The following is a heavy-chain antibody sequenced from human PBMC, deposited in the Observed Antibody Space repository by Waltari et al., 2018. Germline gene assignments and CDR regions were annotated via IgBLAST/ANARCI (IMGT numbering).Heavy chain of an antibody. CDR3: VRDGGGSSYYSYGMDV. V-gene: IGHV3-74*01. J-gene: IGHJ6*02. Sequence: EVQLVESGGGLVEPGGSLRISCAASGFTFSSYWMHWVRQAAGTGLVWVLRINVDGCHTSYADSVKGRFTISRDNANNTLYLQMNSLRADDTAVYYCVRDGGGSSYYSYGMDVWGQGTTVTVSS. D-gene: IGHD1-26*01. CDR1: GFTFSSYW. CDR2: INVDGCHT.